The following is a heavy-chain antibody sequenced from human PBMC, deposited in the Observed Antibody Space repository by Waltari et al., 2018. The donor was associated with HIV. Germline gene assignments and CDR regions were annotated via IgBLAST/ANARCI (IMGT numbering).Heavy chain of an antibody. CDR3: YAAKTVAGTRMEVQY. J-gene: IGHJ1*01. Sequence: EVQLVDSGGGLVQPGRSLRLSCRASGITFGDYAMSWFRRAPGKGMQWVGFIRSKGDGVTKESPLSVKCRFSISRNDSKSIAYLQMNRLKSGDTAVYYCYAAKTVAGTRMEVQYWGQGTLVTVSS. CDR2: IRSKGDGVTK. D-gene: IGHD6-19*01. V-gene: IGHV3-49*03. CDR1: GITFGDYA.